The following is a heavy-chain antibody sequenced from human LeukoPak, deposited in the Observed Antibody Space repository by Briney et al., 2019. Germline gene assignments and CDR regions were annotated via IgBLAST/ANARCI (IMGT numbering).Heavy chain of an antibody. J-gene: IGHJ4*02. V-gene: IGHV1-18*01. CDR3: ARDRGFYYGSGSYYNFDY. CDR1: GYTFTSYG. CDR2: ISAYNGNT. Sequence: ASVKVSCKASGYTFTSYGISWVRQAPGQGLEWMGWISAYNGNTNYAQKLQGRVTMTTDTSTSTAYMELRSLRSDDTAVYYCARDRGFYYGSGSYYNFDYWGQGTLVTVSS. D-gene: IGHD3-10*01.